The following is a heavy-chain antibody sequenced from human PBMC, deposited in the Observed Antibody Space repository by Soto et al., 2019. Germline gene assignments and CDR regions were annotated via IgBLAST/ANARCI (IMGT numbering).Heavy chain of an antibody. Sequence: PGGSLRLSCAASGFTFDDYAMHWVRQAPGKGLEWVSGISWNSGSIGYADSVKGRFTISRDNAKNSLYLQMNSLRAEDTALYYCATQGYDILTGYNSWWGQGTLVTVSS. CDR2: ISWNSGSI. D-gene: IGHD3-9*01. J-gene: IGHJ4*02. CDR3: ATQGYDILTGYNSW. V-gene: IGHV3-9*01. CDR1: GFTFDDYA.